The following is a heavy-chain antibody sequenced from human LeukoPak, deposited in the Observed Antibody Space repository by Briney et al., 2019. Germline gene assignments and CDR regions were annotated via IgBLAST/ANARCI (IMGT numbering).Heavy chain of an antibody. CDR2: IYYSGST. J-gene: IGHJ5*02. CDR1: GGSISSSSYY. V-gene: IGHV4-39*01. D-gene: IGHD5-12*01. CDR3: ARHSWQFNWFDP. Sequence: SETLSLTCTVSGGSISSSSYYWGWIRQPPGKGLEWNGSIYYSGSTYYNPSLKSRVTISVDTSKNQLSLKLSSGAAADTAVYYCARHSWQFNWFDPWGQETLVTVSS.